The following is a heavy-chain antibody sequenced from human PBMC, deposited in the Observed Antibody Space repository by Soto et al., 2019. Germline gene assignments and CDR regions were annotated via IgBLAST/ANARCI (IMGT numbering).Heavy chain of an antibody. CDR2: INGDGTDT. CDR3: AREVGRGSGSYYLDY. V-gene: IGHV3-74*03. Sequence: PGGSLRLSCAASGFTFSVYWMHWVRQAPGKGLLWVSRINGDGTDTTYADSVKGRFTISRDNAKNTVYLQMNGLRAEDTAVYYCAREVGRGSGSYYLDYWGQETLVTVSS. J-gene: IGHJ4*02. CDR1: GFTFSVYW. D-gene: IGHD3-16*01.